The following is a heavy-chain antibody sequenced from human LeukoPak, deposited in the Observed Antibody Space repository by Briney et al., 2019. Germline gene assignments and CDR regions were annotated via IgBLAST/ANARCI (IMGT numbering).Heavy chain of an antibody. Sequence: GGSLRLSCAASGFTVSSIAMTWVRQAPGKGLEWVSTITSNGDTAYNADSVKCRFTISRDNSKKTLYSQMKSLRVEDTAIYYCAKGQERDDGVFDSWGQGTLVTVSS. D-gene: IGHD1-1*01. J-gene: IGHJ4*02. CDR3: AKGQERDDGVFDS. CDR2: ITSNGDTA. V-gene: IGHV3-23*01. CDR1: GFTVSSIA.